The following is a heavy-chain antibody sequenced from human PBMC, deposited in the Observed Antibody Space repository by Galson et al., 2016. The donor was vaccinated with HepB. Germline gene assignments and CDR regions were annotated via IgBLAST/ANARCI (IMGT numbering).Heavy chain of an antibody. J-gene: IGHJ6*02. V-gene: IGHV3-15*01. Sequence: SLRLSCAASGFTFGNAWMSWVRQAPGKGLEWVGRIKRKTDGGTTDYTAPVKGRFTISRGDSKNTLYLQMNSLKTEETAGYYCTTDGRWELHFYYHGMDVWGQGTTVTVSS. CDR1: GFTFGNAW. CDR2: IKRKTDGGTT. D-gene: IGHD1-26*01. CDR3: TTDGRWELHFYYHGMDV.